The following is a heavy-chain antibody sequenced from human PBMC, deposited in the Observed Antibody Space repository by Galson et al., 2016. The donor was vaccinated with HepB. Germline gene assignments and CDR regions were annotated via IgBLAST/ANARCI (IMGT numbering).Heavy chain of an antibody. D-gene: IGHD3-22*01. CDR1: GFTFSSYA. CDR3: AKIGYQDSSGYFRYFDA. Sequence: SLRLSCAGSGFTFSSYAMHWVRQAPGKGLEWVAVILYDGSNQNYADSVKGRFIISRDNSKNTLFLRMNSLRTEDTAVYYCAKIGYQDSSGYFRYFDAWGQGTLVTVPS. V-gene: IGHV3-30*18. CDR2: ILYDGSNQ. J-gene: IGHJ4*02.